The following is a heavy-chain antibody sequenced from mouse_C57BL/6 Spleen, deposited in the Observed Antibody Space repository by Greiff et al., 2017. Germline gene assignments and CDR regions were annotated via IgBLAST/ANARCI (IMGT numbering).Heavy chain of an antibody. J-gene: IGHJ4*01. V-gene: IGHV1-62-3*01. CDR1: SNTFPSSW. CDR2: IVPNSGGT. CDR3: ADVHAIHY. Sequence: VQLQQPRAELVKPRASVRLSRKASSNTFPSSWLHWVMQRPGRGLAWLGRIVPNSGGTKYTEKFTIKATLTVAKPSSTAYMQLSSLTSVVSAVYYCADVHAIHY.